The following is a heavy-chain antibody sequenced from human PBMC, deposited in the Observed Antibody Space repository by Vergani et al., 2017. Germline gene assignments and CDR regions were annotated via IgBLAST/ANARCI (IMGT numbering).Heavy chain of an antibody. CDR3: ARVYYDSSGYYYGELFDY. J-gene: IGHJ4*02. CDR2: ISSSSSTI. Sequence: EVQLVESGGGLVQPGGSLRLSCAASGFTFSSYSMNWVRQAPGKGLEWVSYISSSSSTIYYADSVKGRFTISRDNAKNSLYLQMNSLRAEDTAVYYCARVYYDSSGYYYGELFDYWGQGTLVTVSS. CDR1: GFTFSSYS. D-gene: IGHD3-22*01. V-gene: IGHV3-48*04.